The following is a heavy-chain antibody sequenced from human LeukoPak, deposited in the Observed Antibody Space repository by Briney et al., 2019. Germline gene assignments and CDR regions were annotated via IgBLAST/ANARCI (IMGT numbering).Heavy chain of an antibody. Sequence: SETLSLTCTVSGGSISSYYWSWLRQPPGKGLEWLGYIYYSGSTNYNPSLKSRVTISVDTSKNHFSLKLSSVTAADTAVYYCARHSVMTTVTTYEYFQHWGQGTLVTVSS. J-gene: IGHJ1*01. D-gene: IGHD4-17*01. V-gene: IGHV4-59*08. CDR3: ARHSVMTTVTTYEYFQH. CDR1: GGSISSYY. CDR2: IYYSGST.